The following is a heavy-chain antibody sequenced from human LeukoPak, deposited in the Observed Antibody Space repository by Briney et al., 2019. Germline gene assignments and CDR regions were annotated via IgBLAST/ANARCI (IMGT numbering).Heavy chain of an antibody. Sequence: PSETLSLTCAVSGGSISSGHSSWNWFRQPPVKGLEWIGYIYHSGSTYYNPSLKSRVAISVDKSKNQFSLKLRSVTAADTALYYCARGGTAFDIWGQGTMVTVSS. CDR3: ARGGTAFDI. D-gene: IGHD1-26*01. J-gene: IGHJ3*02. V-gene: IGHV4-30-2*01. CDR1: GGSISSGHSS. CDR2: IYHSGST.